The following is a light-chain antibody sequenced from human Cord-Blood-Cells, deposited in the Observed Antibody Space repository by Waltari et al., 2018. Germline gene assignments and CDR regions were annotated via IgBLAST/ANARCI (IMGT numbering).Light chain of an antibody. CDR3: SSYTSSSTLDYV. V-gene: IGLV2-14*03. J-gene: IGLJ1*01. Sequence: QSALTQPASVSGSPGQSITISCTGTSSDVGGYHYVSWYQQHPGKPPKLIVYDVSNRPSGVSNRFSGSKSGNTASLTISGLQAEDEADYYCSSYTSSSTLDYVFGTGTKVTVL. CDR1: SSDVGGYHY. CDR2: DVS.